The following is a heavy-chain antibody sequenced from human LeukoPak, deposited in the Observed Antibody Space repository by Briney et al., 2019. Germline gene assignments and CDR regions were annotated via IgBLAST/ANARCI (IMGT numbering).Heavy chain of an antibody. J-gene: IGHJ3*02. CDR2: IWYDGSNK. CDR3: AREMSSGIAGLNAFDI. Sequence: GGSLRLSCAASGFTFSSYGMHWVRQAPGEGLEWVAVIWYDGSNKYYADSVKGRFTISRDNSKNTLYLQMNSLRAEDTAVYYCAREMSSGIAGLNAFDIWGQGTMVTVSS. D-gene: IGHD6-13*01. CDR1: GFTFSSYG. V-gene: IGHV3-33*01.